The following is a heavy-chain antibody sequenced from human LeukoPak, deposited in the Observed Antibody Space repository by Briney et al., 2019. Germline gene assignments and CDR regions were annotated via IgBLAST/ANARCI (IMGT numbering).Heavy chain of an antibody. J-gene: IGHJ4*02. D-gene: IGHD1-1*01. CDR3: AKEKQLEPFDY. Sequence: GGSLRLSCAASGFTFSGYGMHWVRQAPGKGLEWVAFIRYDGGDKFYADSVKGRFTLSRDNSKNTLYLQMNSLRVEDTAVYYCAKEKQLEPFDYWGQGTLVTVSS. CDR2: IRYDGGDK. CDR1: GFTFSGYG. V-gene: IGHV3-30*02.